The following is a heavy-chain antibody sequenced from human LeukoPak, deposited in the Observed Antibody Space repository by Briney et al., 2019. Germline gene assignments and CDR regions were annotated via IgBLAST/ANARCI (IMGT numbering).Heavy chain of an antibody. CDR1: GYTFTGYY. CDR3: ARVVSSHDYYFDY. CDR2: INTNTGNP. Sequence: ASVKVSCKASGYTFTGYYMHWVRQAPGQGLECMGWINTNTGNPTYAQGFTGRFVFSLDTSVSTAYLQISSLKAEDTAVYYCARVVSSHDYYFDYWGQGTLVTVSS. J-gene: IGHJ4*02. D-gene: IGHD4-23*01. V-gene: IGHV7-4-1*02.